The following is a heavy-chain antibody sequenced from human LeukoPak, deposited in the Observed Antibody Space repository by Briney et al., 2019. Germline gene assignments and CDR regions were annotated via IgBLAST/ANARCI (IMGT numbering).Heavy chain of an antibody. J-gene: IGHJ4*02. CDR2: INPDTGYT. CDR1: GYTFIDYY. Sequence: ASVEVSCKASGYTFIDYYIHWVRQAPGQGLEWMGWINPDTGYTNSPQKFQGRVTMTRDTSITTAYMELSSLRSDDTAIYYCAASEGYYSPDDYWGQGTLATVSS. V-gene: IGHV1-2*02. CDR3: AASEGYYSPDDY. D-gene: IGHD1-26*01.